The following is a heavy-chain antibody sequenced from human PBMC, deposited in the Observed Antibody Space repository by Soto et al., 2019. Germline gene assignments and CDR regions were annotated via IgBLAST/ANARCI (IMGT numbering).Heavy chain of an antibody. V-gene: IGHV3-23*01. D-gene: IGHD6-19*01. Sequence: EVQLLESGGGLVQPGGSLRISCAASGFTFSSYAMSWVRQAPGKGLEWVSAISGSGGSTYYADSVKGRFTISRDNSKNTLYLQMNSLRAEDTAVYYCAKDHRSSGWYKGYWGQGTLVTVSS. CDR2: ISGSGGST. CDR1: GFTFSSYA. J-gene: IGHJ4*02. CDR3: AKDHRSSGWYKGY.